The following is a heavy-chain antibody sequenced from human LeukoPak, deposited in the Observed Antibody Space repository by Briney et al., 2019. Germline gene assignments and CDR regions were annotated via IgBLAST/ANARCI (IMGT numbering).Heavy chain of an antibody. V-gene: IGHV3-21*01. CDR1: GFTFSSHG. CDR3: ARETDSTLFDY. CDR2: ITSTSTYI. Sequence: GGSLRLSCVASGFTFSSHGMNWVRQAPGKGLEWVSSITSTSTYIYYGDSVKGRFTTSRDNAKNSLFLQMHSLRAEDTAVYYCARETDSTLFDYWGQGTLVTVSS. J-gene: IGHJ4*02. D-gene: IGHD2-2*01.